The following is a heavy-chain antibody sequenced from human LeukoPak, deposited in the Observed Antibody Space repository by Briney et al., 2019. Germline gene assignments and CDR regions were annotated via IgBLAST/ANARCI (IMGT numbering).Heavy chain of an antibody. CDR1: GVSIGSHY. J-gene: IGHJ4*02. CDR3: ARDAH. CDR2: VYNSGTT. Sequence: SETLSLTCTVSGVSIGSHYWSWIRRSPGKGLEWIGCVYNSGTTVYNPSLTGRVTISVDTSKNQYSLNLRSVTAADAAVYYCARDAHRGQGILVTVSS. V-gene: IGHV4-59*11.